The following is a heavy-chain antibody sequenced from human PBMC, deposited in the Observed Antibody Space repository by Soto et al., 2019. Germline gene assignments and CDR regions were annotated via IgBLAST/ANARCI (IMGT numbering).Heavy chain of an antibody. V-gene: IGHV3-30*03. CDR1: GFTFSSYG. CDR2: ISYDGSNK. J-gene: IGHJ4*02. Sequence: PGGSLILSCAASGFTFSSYGMHWVRQAPGKGLEWVAVISYDGSNKYYADSVKGRFTISRDNSKNTLYLQMNSLRAEDTAVYYCALLVPELQGGSSHSMTEYWGQGTVVTVTS. CDR3: ALLVPELQGGSSHSMTEY. D-gene: IGHD6-6*01.